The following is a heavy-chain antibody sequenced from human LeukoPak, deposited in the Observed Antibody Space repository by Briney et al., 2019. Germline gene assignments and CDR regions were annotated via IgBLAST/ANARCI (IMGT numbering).Heavy chain of an antibody. CDR1: GFTFSSAW. J-gene: IGHJ3*02. CDR3: ARVRYCSSTTCRGAFDI. CDR2: IKSETDGGTT. D-gene: IGHD2-2*01. Sequence: GGSLRLSCAASGFTFSSAWMNWVRQAPGKGLEWVGRIKSETDGGTTDYAAPVKGTFTISRDDSENTLYLQMNSLKTEDTAVYYCARVRYCSSTTCRGAFDIWGQGTMVTASS. V-gene: IGHV3-15*07.